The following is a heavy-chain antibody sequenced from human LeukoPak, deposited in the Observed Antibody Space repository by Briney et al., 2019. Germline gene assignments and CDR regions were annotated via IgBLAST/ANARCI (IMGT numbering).Heavy chain of an antibody. CDR2: ISGSGGST. CDR3: AKGTGVTDPFDY. CDR1: GFTFSSYA. J-gene: IGHJ4*02. D-gene: IGHD4-23*01. V-gene: IGHV3-23*01. Sequence: GGSLRLSCAASGFTFSSYAMSWVRQAPGKGLEWVSAISGSGGSTYYADSVKGRFTIYRDNSKNTLHLQMNSLRAEDTAVYYCAKGTGVTDPFDYWGQGTLVTVSS.